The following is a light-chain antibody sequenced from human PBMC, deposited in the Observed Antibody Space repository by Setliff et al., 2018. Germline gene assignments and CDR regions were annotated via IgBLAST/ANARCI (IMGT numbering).Light chain of an antibody. J-gene: IGLJ1*01. CDR2: TVS. CDR1: SSDVGSYDL. V-gene: IGLV2-14*03. Sequence: QSVLAQPASVSGSPGQSITISCSGTSSDVGSYDLVSWYQQHPGKAPKLIIYTVSDRPSGVSNRFSGSKSGNTASLTISGLQTEDEADYYCNAYTSGSTYVFGTGTKGTVL. CDR3: NAYTSGSTYV.